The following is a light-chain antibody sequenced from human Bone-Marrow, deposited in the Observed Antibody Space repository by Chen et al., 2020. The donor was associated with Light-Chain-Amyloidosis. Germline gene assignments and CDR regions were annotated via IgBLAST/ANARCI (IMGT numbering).Light chain of an antibody. CDR1: QSVLSSSNNKNY. CDR2: WAS. Sequence: DIVMTQSPDSLAVSLGERATINCKSSQSVLSSSNNKNYLAWYQQKPGQPPKLLIYWASTRESGVPDRFSGSGSGTDFTLTICSLQAEDVAVYYCQQYRTRSETFGQGTKVEIK. V-gene: IGKV4-1*01. CDR3: QQYRTRSET. J-gene: IGKJ1*01.